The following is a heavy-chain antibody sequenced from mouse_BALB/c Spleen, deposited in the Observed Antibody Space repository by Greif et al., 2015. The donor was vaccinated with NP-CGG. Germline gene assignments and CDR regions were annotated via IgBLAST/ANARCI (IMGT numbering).Heavy chain of an antibody. CDR1: GFNIKDTY. Sequence: VQLQQSGAELVKPGASVKLSCTASGFNIKDTYMHGVKQRPEQGLEWIGRIDPANGNTKYDPKFQGKATITADTSSSSAYLQLSSLTSEDTAVYYCATFYGSSYGFAYWGQGTLVTVSA. J-gene: IGHJ3*01. V-gene: IGHV14-3*02. CDR2: IDPANGNT. CDR3: ATFYGSSYGFAY. D-gene: IGHD1-1*01.